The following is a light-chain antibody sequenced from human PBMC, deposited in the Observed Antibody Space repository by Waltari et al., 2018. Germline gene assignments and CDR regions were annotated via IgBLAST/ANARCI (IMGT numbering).Light chain of an antibody. CDR1: ESVSRT. CDR2: GAS. Sequence: DIVLTHSPGTLSLSVGERPPVSCRASESVSRTLAGYQQKPGQAPRLLIYGASTRATGIPDRFSGSGSGTDFSLTISRLEPDDFAVYYCQHYLRLPVTFGQGTTVEI. J-gene: IGKJ1*01. V-gene: IGKV3-20*01. CDR3: QHYLRLPVT.